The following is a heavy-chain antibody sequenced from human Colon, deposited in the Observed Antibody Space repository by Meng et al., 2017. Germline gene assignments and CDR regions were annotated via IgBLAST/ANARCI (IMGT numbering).Heavy chain of an antibody. D-gene: IGHD3-3*01. Sequence: VWLQGWGLGLVKPAWTPVLTSDVPGGSINSMDWSSRVRQPPGKGLECSSEILHMVGTNYNSSTKSRATISVDRSKNQFPLKRNSVNGADKARYYCAARFGLGPWYWGQGTLVTVSS. J-gene: IGHJ4*02. V-gene: IGHV4-4*02. CDR2: ILHMVGT. CDR1: GGSINSMDW. CDR3: AARFGLGPWY.